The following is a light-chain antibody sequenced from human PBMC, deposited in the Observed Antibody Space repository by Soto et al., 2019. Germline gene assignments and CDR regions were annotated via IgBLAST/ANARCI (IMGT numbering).Light chain of an antibody. V-gene: IGKV1-9*01. CDR2: GVS. J-gene: IGKJ3*01. CDR3: QQLKSYPFT. CDR1: QGVSNF. Sequence: DIQLTQSPSFLSASVGDRVTITCRASQGVSNFLAWYQQKPGKAPKLLIYGVSTLQSGVPARFSGSGSGTDFTLTISNLQPEDFATYCCQQLKSYPFTFGPGTKLDIK.